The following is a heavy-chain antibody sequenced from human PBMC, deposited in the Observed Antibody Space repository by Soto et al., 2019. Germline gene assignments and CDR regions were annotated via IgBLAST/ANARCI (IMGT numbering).Heavy chain of an antibody. CDR3: ARSAAAGTYFDY. CDR2: IWYDGSNK. V-gene: IGHV3-33*01. Sequence: GESLKISGAASGFTFSSYGMHWVRQAPGKGLEWVAVIWYDGSNKYYADSVKGRFTISRDNSKNTLYLQMNSLRAEDTAVYYCARSAAAGTYFDYWGQGTQVTVSS. CDR1: GFTFSSYG. J-gene: IGHJ4*02. D-gene: IGHD6-13*01.